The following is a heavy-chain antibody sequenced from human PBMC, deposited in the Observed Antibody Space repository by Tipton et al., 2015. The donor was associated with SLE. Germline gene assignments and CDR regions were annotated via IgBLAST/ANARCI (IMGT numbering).Heavy chain of an antibody. Sequence: TLSLTCTVSGYSITSGYYWGWIRQPPGKGLEWIGSMSQTGITYYNPTLMSRVTISGDTSKNQFFLNLDSVTAADTAVYYCARIKAGTYYFDYWGQGALVTVSS. J-gene: IGHJ4*02. CDR2: MSQTGIT. V-gene: IGHV4-38-2*02. D-gene: IGHD6-13*01. CDR3: ARIKAGTYYFDY. CDR1: GYSITSGYY.